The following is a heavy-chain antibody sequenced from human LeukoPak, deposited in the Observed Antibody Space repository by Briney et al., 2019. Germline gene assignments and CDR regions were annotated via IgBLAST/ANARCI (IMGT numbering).Heavy chain of an antibody. D-gene: IGHD3-22*01. V-gene: IGHV1-58*01. CDR3: AAVFGSGYYYYFDY. CDR2: IAVASGNT. Sequence: SVKVSCKASGFPFTSSXXXXXRQARGQRLEXXXXIAVASGNTNYAQKFQGRVTITRDMSTSTAYMELSSLRSEDTAVYYCAAVFGSGYYYYFDYWGQGTLVTVSS. J-gene: IGHJ4*02. CDR1: GFPFTSSX.